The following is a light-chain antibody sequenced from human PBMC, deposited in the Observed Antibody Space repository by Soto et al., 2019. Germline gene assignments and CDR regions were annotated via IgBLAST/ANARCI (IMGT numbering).Light chain of an antibody. CDR2: GAS. V-gene: IGKV3-15*01. CDR1: QSVSTN. J-gene: IGKJ4*01. Sequence: EIVMTQSPATLSVSPGERATLSCRASQSVSTNLAWFQQKPGQAPRLLIYGASTRATGIPARFSGSGSGTEFTLTISSLPSEDFAVYYCQQYNKWPPLTFGGGTKVEIK. CDR3: QQYNKWPPLT.